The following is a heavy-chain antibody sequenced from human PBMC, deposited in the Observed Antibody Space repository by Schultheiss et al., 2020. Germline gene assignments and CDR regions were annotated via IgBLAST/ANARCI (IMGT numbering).Heavy chain of an antibody. J-gene: IGHJ5*02. CDR1: GGSFSGYY. CDR3: ARRRGWPNWFDP. CDR2: INHSGST. Sequence: SQTLSLTCAVYGGSFSGYYWSWIRQPPGKGLEWIGEINHSGSTNYNPSVKSRVTITVDTSKNQFSLKLSSVTAADTAVYYCARRRGWPNWFDPWGQGTLVTIAS. V-gene: IGHV4-34*01. D-gene: IGHD6-19*01.